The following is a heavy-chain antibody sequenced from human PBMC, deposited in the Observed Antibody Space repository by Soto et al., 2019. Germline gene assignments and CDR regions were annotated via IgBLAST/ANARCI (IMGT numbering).Heavy chain of an antibody. CDR1: NGSITSGNW. CDR2: IYHTGST. D-gene: IGHD5-12*01. J-gene: IGHJ5*02. V-gene: IGHV4-4*02. Sequence: QVQLQESGPGLVKPSGTLSLTCAVSNGSITSGNWWSWVRQPPGKGLEWIGDIYHTGSTNYNPSLRSRVIISVDKSKTNFSLSLSSVTAADTAVYFCARVWGALAPIAGWFGPWGRGILVTVSS. CDR3: ARVWGALAPIAGWFGP.